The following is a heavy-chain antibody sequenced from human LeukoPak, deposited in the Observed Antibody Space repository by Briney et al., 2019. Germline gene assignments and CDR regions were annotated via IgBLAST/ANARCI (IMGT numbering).Heavy chain of an antibody. V-gene: IGHV3-23*01. J-gene: IGHJ4*02. Sequence: GGSLRLSCAASGLTFSSYAMSWVRQAPGKGLEWVSAISGSGGSTYYADSVKGRFTISRDNSKNTLYLQMNSLRAEDTAVYYCAREGAAAQSFDYWGQGTLVTVSS. CDR1: GLTFSSYA. CDR2: ISGSGGST. D-gene: IGHD2-2*01. CDR3: AREGAAAQSFDY.